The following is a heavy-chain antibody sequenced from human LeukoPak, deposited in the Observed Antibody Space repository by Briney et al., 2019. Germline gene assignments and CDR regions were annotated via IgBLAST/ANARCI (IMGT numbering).Heavy chain of an antibody. CDR3: ATNSIGYCSGGSCYQVSDY. J-gene: IGHJ4*02. D-gene: IGHD2-15*01. V-gene: IGHV4-4*02. CDR2: IYHSGST. CDR1: GGSISSNNW. Sequence: PSGTLSLTCAVSGGSISSNNWWSWVRPPPGKGLEWTGEIYHSGSTNYNPSLKSRVTISVDKSKKQFSLKLSSVTAADTAVYYCATNSIGYCSGGSCYQVSDYWGQGTLVTVSS.